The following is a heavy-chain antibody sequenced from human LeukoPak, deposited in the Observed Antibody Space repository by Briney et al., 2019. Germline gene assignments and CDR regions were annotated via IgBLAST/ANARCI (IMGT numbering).Heavy chain of an antibody. CDR2: IKQDGSQK. CDR3: MIDFMSRVQAY. Sequence: GGSLTQSLAASGFTFIKCWMSWVRQAPGKGLEWVANIKQDGSQKYYVDSVRGRFTISRDNAKNSLSLQMNSLRAEDTAVYYCMIDFMSRVQAYGGKGTLVTVSS. CDR1: GFTFIKCW. V-gene: IGHV3-7*05. J-gene: IGHJ4*02. D-gene: IGHD1-1*01.